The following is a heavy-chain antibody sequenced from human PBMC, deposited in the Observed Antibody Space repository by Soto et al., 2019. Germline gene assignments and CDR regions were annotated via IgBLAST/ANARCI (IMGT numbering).Heavy chain of an antibody. CDR3: ARKSRDGYNLDY. V-gene: IGHV4-34*01. J-gene: IGHJ4*02. D-gene: IGHD5-12*01. CDR2: INHSGST. Sequence: SETLSLTCAVYGGSFSGYYWSWIRQPPGKGLEWIGEINHSGSTNYNPSLKSRVTISVDTSKNQFSLKLSSVTAADTAVYYCARKSRDGYNLDYWGQGTLVTVSS. CDR1: GGSFSGYY.